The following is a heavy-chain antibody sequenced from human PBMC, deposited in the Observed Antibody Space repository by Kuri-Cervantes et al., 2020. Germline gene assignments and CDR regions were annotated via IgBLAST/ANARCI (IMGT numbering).Heavy chain of an antibody. Sequence: SQTLSLTCAVSGGSISSGGYSWSWIRQPPGKGLEWIGYIYHSGSTYYNPSLKSRVTISVDRSKNQFSLKLSSVTAADTAVYYCARQRGSPSFDYWGQGTLVTVSS. CDR2: IYHSGST. CDR1: GGSISSGGYS. V-gene: IGHV4-30-2*01. D-gene: IGHD1-1*01. CDR3: ARQRGSPSFDY. J-gene: IGHJ4*02.